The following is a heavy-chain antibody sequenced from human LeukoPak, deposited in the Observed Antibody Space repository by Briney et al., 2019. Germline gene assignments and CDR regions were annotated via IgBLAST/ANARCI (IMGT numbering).Heavy chain of an antibody. J-gene: IGHJ6*02. D-gene: IGHD3-10*01. V-gene: IGHV5-51*01. Sequence: NPGESLKISCKASGYSFTSFWIAWVRQMPGKGLEWMGVIYPRDSDTRYSPSFQGQVTISADKSISTAYLQWSSLKASDTAMYYCARHRGYGMDVWGQGTTVTVSS. CDR1: GYSFTSFW. CDR3: ARHRGYGMDV. CDR2: IYPRDSDT.